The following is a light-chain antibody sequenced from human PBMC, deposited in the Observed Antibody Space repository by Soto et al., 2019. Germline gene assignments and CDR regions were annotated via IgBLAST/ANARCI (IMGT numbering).Light chain of an antibody. J-gene: IGKJ5*01. Sequence: VLTQSPASLSLSPGERATLSRRASQSVDSYLVWYQQKPGQAPRLLIFGASSRATGIPARFSGSGSGTDFTLTINSLEPEDFAVYYCQQRSSWPITFGQGTRLEI. CDR2: GAS. V-gene: IGKV3-11*01. CDR1: QSVDSY. CDR3: QQRSSWPIT.